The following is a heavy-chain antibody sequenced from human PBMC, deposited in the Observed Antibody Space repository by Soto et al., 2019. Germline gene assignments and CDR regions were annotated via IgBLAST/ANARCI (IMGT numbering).Heavy chain of an antibody. CDR3: AREIFGVIISGGRDAFDI. CDR2: STPIFVTA. Sequence: QVQLVQSGAEVKKPGSSVKVSCKASGGTFSTYAISWVRQPPGQGLEWMGGSTPIFVTAKYAQKFQGRVTTAADESTSTAYMELSSLRSEDTAVYYCAREIFGVIISGGRDAFDIWGQGTMVTVSS. CDR1: GGTFSTYA. D-gene: IGHD3-3*01. V-gene: IGHV1-69*01. J-gene: IGHJ3*02.